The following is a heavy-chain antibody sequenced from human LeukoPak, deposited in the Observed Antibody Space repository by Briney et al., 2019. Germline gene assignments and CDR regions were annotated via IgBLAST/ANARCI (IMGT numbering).Heavy chain of an antibody. D-gene: IGHD2-15*01. CDR1: GGTFSNFA. CDR2: IIPTFDAT. Sequence: SVKVSCKASGGTFSNFAVGWVRQAPEQGLEWMGGIIPTFDATTSAQKFQDRVTITADGSTNTVYLQLGNLRTDDTAVYYCARFSRVRVISTPADYYFYMDVWGKGTTVTVSS. V-gene: IGHV1-69*13. CDR3: ARFSRVRVISTPADYYFYMDV. J-gene: IGHJ6*03.